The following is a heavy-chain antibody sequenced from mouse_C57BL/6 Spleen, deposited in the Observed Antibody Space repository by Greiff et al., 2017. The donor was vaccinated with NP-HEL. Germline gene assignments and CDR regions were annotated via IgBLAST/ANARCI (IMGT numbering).Heavy chain of an antibody. D-gene: IGHD1-1*01. CDR1: GYAFSSSW. Sequence: VKLQESGPELVKPGASVKISCKASGYAFSSSWMNWVKQRPGKGLEWIGRIYPGDGDTNYNGKFKGKATLTADKSSSTAYMQLSSLTSEDSAVYFCAREGDYGSPYFDYWGQGTTLTVSS. V-gene: IGHV1-82*01. J-gene: IGHJ2*01. CDR2: IYPGDGDT. CDR3: AREGDYGSPYFDY.